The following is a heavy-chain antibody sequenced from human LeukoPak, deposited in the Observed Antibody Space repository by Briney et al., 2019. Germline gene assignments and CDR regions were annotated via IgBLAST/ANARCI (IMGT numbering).Heavy chain of an antibody. V-gene: IGHV4-4*07. CDR3: ARTEGSYFDS. J-gene: IGHJ4*01. Sequence: PSETLSLTCTVSGASITSYYWSWIRLPAGKGLEWIGRFYTSGSTKYNPYLKSRVTMSVDTSKNQFSLKLTSVTAAGSAVYYCARTEGSYFDSWGLGTLVTVSS. CDR1: GASITSYY. CDR2: FYTSGST.